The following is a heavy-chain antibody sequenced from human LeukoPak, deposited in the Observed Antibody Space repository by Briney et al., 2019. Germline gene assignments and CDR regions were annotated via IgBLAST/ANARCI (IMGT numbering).Heavy chain of an antibody. Sequence: SETLSLTCSVSGGSISSTTYYWGWIRQPPGKGLEWSGSMSFIGSTYYNPSLKSRVTISVHMSKNNFSLKLSSVTAADTAVYYCARHRRHYDILTGYYAGHFDIWGQGTMVTVSS. CDR1: GGSISSTTYY. J-gene: IGHJ3*02. D-gene: IGHD3-9*01. CDR2: MSFIGST. V-gene: IGHV4-39*01. CDR3: ARHRRHYDILTGYYAGHFDI.